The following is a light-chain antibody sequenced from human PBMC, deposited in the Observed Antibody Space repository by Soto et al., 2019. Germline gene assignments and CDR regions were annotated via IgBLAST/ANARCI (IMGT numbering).Light chain of an antibody. CDR3: HQFDSSLT. CDR2: ATS. Sequence: EILLTQSPATLSLSPGEGATLSCRASQSVSSSFLAWYQQQPGQAPRLRIYATSRRAPGIPDRFSGSGSGTDFTLTISRLEPEDFAVYYCHQFDSSLTFGQGTKVDIK. CDR1: QSVSSSF. V-gene: IGKV3-20*01. J-gene: IGKJ1*01.